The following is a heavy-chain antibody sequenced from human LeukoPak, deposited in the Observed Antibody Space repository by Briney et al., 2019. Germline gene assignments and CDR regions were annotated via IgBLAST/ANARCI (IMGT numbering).Heavy chain of an antibody. J-gene: IGHJ6*02. Sequence: PGGSLGLSCVASGFIFSDYYMTWIRQAPGKGLDWVSYIDRSGHNVFYADSVKGRFIMSRDNTKNSLYLQMHSLRAEDSAVYYCALSSINPSYYYGVDVWGQGTTVTVSS. CDR3: ALSSINPSYYYGVDV. V-gene: IGHV3-11*01. D-gene: IGHD2-2*01. CDR2: IDRSGHNV. CDR1: GFIFSDYY.